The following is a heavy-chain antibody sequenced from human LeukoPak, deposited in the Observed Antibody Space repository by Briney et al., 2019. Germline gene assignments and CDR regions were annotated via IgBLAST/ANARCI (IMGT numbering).Heavy chain of an antibody. CDR2: IYYSGST. J-gene: IGHJ5*02. CDR3: ARDRYYYDSSGYSNWFDP. V-gene: IGHV4-61*01. D-gene: IGHD3-22*01. Sequence: PSETLSLTCTVSGGSISTSSYYWSWIRQPLGKGLEWIGYIYYSGSTNYNPSLKSRVTISVDTSKNQFSLKLSSVTAADTAVYYCARDRYYYDSSGYSNWFDPWGQGTLVTVSS. CDR1: GGSISTSSYY.